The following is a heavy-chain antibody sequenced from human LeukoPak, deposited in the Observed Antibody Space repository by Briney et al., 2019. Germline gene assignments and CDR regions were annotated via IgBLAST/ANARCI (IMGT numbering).Heavy chain of an antibody. CDR3: ARLAGY. Sequence: SETLSLTCAVYGGSFSGYYWSWIRQPPGKGLEWIGYIYYSGSTNYNPSLRSRVTISVDTSKNQFSLKLSSVTAADTAVYYCARLAGYWGQGTLVTVSS. D-gene: IGHD3-10*01. CDR1: GGSFSGYY. CDR2: IYYSGST. V-gene: IGHV4-59*01. J-gene: IGHJ4*02.